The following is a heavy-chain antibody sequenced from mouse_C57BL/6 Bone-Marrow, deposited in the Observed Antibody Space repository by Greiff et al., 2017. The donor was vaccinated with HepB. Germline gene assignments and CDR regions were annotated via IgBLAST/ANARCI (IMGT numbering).Heavy chain of an antibody. D-gene: IGHD2-5*01. CDR3: EDYSNYGRDY. Sequence: VQLQQSGPELVKPGASVKISCKASGYAFSSSWMNWVKQRPGKGLEWIGRIYPGDGDTNYNGKFKGKATLTADKSSSTAYMQLSSLTSEDSAVSFCEDYSNYGRDYWGQGTTLTVSS. CDR1: GYAFSSSW. CDR2: IYPGDGDT. J-gene: IGHJ2*01. V-gene: IGHV1-82*01.